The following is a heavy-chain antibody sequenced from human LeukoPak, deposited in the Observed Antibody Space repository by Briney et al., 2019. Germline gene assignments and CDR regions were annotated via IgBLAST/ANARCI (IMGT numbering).Heavy chain of an antibody. V-gene: IGHV1-69*13. CDR2: IIPIFGTA. J-gene: IGHJ4*02. Sequence: ASVKVSCKASGGTFSSYAISWVRQAPGQGLEWMGGIIPIFGTANYAQKFQGRVTITADESTSTAYMELSSLRSEDTAVYYCARAGYSYGYRHFDYWGQGTLVTVSS. CDR1: GGTFSSYA. CDR3: ARAGYSYGYRHFDY. D-gene: IGHD5-18*01.